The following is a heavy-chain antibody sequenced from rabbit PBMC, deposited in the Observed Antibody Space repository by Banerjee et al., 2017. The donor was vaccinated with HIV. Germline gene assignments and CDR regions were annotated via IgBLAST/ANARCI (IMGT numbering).Heavy chain of an antibody. D-gene: IGHD4-1*01. V-gene: IGHV1S45*01. CDR1: GFDLNTYW. J-gene: IGHJ6*01. Sequence: QEQLEESGGDLVKPEGSLTLTCKASGFDLNTYWMCWFRQAPGKGLEWIACINTSSGNTVYASWAKGRFTISKTSSTTVTLQMTSLTAADTASYFCARDLAGVIGWNFGLWGQGTLVTVS. CDR2: INTSSGNT. CDR3: ARDLAGVIGWNFGL.